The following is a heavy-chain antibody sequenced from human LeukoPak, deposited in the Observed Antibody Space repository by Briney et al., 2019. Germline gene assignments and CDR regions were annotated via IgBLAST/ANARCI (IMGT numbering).Heavy chain of an antibody. J-gene: IGHJ4*02. Sequence: SVKVSCKASGGTFSNYAMNWVRQAPGQGLEWMGRIIPFFATTEFAQKFQGRVTITADISTNTTYMEMSGLKADDTAVYFCASGRGRDHRISGEIPFDYWGQGTLVTVSS. CDR1: GGTFSNYA. CDR3: ASGRGRDHRISGEIPFDY. V-gene: IGHV1-69*06. CDR2: IIPFFATT. D-gene: IGHD7-27*01.